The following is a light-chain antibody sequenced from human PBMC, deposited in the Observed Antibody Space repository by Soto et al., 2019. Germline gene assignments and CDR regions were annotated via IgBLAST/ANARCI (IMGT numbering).Light chain of an antibody. CDR1: SSDVGAYNY. V-gene: IGLV2-14*01. CDR2: EVS. Sequence: QSALTQPPSVSGSPGQSITISCTGTSSDVGAYNYVSWYQQHPGKAPKLLIFEVSSRPSGVSNRFSGSKSGSTASLTISGLQAEDEADYSCSSYADSDTLYVFGTGTKVTVL. J-gene: IGLJ1*01. CDR3: SSYADSDTLYV.